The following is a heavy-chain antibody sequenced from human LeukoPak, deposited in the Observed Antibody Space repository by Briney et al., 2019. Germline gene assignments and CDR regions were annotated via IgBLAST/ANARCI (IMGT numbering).Heavy chain of an antibody. V-gene: IGHV3-9*01. Sequence: GRSLRLSCAASGFTFDDYAMHWVRQAPGKGLEWVSGISWNSGSIGYADSVKGRFTISRDNAKNSLFLQMNSLRVEDTAVYYCARDHNYAFDNWGQGTLVSVSS. CDR2: ISWNSGSI. J-gene: IGHJ4*02. CDR3: ARDHNYAFDN. D-gene: IGHD1-1*01. CDR1: GFTFDDYA.